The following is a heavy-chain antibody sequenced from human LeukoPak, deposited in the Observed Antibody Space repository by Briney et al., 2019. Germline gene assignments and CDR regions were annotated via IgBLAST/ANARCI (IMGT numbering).Heavy chain of an antibody. CDR1: GGSISSGGYY. D-gene: IGHD2-2*01. Sequence: SQTLPLTCTVSGGSISSGGYYWSWIRQPPGKGLEWIAYISAAGTTFYNPSLKSRVTISLDRSKNQFSLNLTSITAADTAVYYCAGQNVPTPHDYWGQGTQVTVSS. CDR3: AGQNVPTPHDY. CDR2: ISAAGTT. V-gene: IGHV4-30-2*01. J-gene: IGHJ4*02.